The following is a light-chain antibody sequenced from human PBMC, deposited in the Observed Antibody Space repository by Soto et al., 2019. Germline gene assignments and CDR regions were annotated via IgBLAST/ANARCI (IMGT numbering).Light chain of an antibody. CDR1: HSISSY. V-gene: IGKV1-5*03. Sequence: IQMTHFPSSLSASLGDIVTITCRASHSISSYVNWYQQKPGKAPKLLIYKASNLQSGVSSRFSGGGSGTEFTLTISSLQPDDFATYYCQQYKTYWTFGPGTKVDI. CDR3: QQYKTYWT. J-gene: IGKJ1*01. CDR2: KAS.